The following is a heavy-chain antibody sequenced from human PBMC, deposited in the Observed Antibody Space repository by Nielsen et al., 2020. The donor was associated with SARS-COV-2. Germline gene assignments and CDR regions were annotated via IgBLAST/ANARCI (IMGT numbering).Heavy chain of an antibody. D-gene: IGHD6-13*01. J-gene: IGHJ5*01. CDR2: IYSGGST. V-gene: IGHV3-53*01. Sequence: WICQPPGKGLEWVSVIYSGGSTYYADSVKGRFTISRDNSKNTLYLQMNSLRAEDTAVYYCARERYSSSWYDSWGQGTLVTVSS. CDR3: ARERYSSSWYDS.